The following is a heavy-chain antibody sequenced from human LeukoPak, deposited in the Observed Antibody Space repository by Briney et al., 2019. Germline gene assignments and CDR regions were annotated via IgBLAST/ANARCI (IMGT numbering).Heavy chain of an antibody. CDR1: GYTFTSYG. D-gene: IGHD2-2*02. CDR3: ARVECSSTSCYNVWFDP. J-gene: IGHJ5*02. CDR2: ISAYNGNT. V-gene: IGHV1-18*01. Sequence: GASVKVSCKASGYTFTSYGISWVRQAPGQGLEWMGWISAYNGNTKYAQKLQGRVTMTTDTSTSTAHMELRSLRSDDTAVYYCARVECSSTSCYNVWFDPWGQGTLVSVSS.